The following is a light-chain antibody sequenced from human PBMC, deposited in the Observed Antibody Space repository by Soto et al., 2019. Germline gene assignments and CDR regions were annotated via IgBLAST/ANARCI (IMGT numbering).Light chain of an antibody. CDR1: SSDVGGYNY. CDR3: SSYAGSKGV. V-gene: IGLV2-8*01. Sequence: QSALTQPPSASGSPGQSVTISCTGTSSDVGGYNYVSWYQQHPGKAPKLMIYEVSKRPSGVPDRFSGSKSGNTASLTVCGLQAEDEADYYCSSYAGSKGVFGTGTKLTVL. J-gene: IGLJ1*01. CDR2: EVS.